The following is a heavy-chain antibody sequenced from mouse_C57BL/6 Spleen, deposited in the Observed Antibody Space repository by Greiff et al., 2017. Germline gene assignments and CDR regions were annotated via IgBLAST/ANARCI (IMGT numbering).Heavy chain of an antibody. Sequence: VQLQQSGPELVKPGASVKISCKASGYSFTGYYMHWVKQSHGNILDWIGYIYPYNGVSSYNQKFKGKATLTVDKSSSTAYMELRSLTSEDSAVYYWARGTTVELGYWYFDVWGTGTTVTVSS. V-gene: IGHV1-31*01. J-gene: IGHJ1*03. D-gene: IGHD1-1*01. CDR1: GYSFTGYY. CDR2: IYPYNGVS. CDR3: ARGTTVELGYWYFDV.